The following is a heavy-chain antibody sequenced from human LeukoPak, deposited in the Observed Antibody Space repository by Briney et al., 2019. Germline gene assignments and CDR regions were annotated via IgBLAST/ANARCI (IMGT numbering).Heavy chain of an antibody. Sequence: GGSLRLSCAASGFTVSSNEMSWVRQAPGKGLEWVSSISGGSTYYADSRKGRFTISRDNSKNTLHLQMNSLRAEDTAVYYCARSVEMATPAGYWGQGTLVTVSS. CDR3: ARSVEMATPAGY. V-gene: IGHV3-38-3*01. D-gene: IGHD5-24*01. J-gene: IGHJ4*02. CDR2: ISGGST. CDR1: GFTVSSNE.